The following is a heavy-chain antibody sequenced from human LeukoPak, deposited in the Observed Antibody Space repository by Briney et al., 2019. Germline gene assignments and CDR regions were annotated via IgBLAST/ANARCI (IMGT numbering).Heavy chain of an antibody. CDR2: ISSSGSTI. V-gene: IGHV3-48*03. CDR3: ARDMGWQQFDQ. Sequence: GGSLRLSCAASGFTFSSYEMNWVRQAPGKGLEWVSYISSSGSTIYYADSVKGRFTISRDNAKNSLYLQMNSLTVEDTAVYYCARDMGWQQFDQWGQGTLVTVSS. J-gene: IGHJ4*02. CDR1: GFTFSSYE. D-gene: IGHD5-24*01.